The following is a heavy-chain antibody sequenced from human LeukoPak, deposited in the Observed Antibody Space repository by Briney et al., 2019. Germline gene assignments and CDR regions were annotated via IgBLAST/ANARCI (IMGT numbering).Heavy chain of an antibody. CDR1: GYTFTGDY. Sequence: AASVKVSCKASGYTFTGDYMHWVRQAPGQGLEWMGWINPNSGGTNYAQKFQGRVTMTRDTSISTAYMELSRLRSDDTAVYYCARDQYHSSGWYYVDYWGQGTLVTVSS. V-gene: IGHV1-2*02. D-gene: IGHD6-19*01. J-gene: IGHJ4*02. CDR2: INPNSGGT. CDR3: ARDQYHSSGWYYVDY.